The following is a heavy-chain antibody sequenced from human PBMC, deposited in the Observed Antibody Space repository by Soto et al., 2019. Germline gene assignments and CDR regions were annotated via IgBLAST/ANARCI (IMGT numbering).Heavy chain of an antibody. CDR2: FSPYSGYA. J-gene: IGHJ4*02. D-gene: IGHD2-2*01. Sequence: QVQLVQSGPEMKKPGASVKVSCKGFGYSFMKYGINWVRQAPGQGLEWVGWFSPYSGYAHSAQKFHGRLTLTTDTAASTAYMELRILRSADTALYYCAREASVLIPAAQPSRFDSWGQGTLVTVSS. V-gene: IGHV1-18*01. CDR3: AREASVLIPAAQPSRFDS. CDR1: GYSFMKYG.